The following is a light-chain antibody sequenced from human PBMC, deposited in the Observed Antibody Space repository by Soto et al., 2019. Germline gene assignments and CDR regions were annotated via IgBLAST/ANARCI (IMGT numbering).Light chain of an antibody. CDR3: QKYNSAPRT. J-gene: IGKJ1*01. Sequence: DIHMTQSPSSLSASVGDRVTITCRASQGISNYLAWYRQKPGKVPKLLIYAASTLKSGVPARFSGSGSGTDFTLTISSLQPEDVATYYCQKYNSAPRTFGQGTKVDI. CDR1: QGISNY. V-gene: IGKV1-27*01. CDR2: AAS.